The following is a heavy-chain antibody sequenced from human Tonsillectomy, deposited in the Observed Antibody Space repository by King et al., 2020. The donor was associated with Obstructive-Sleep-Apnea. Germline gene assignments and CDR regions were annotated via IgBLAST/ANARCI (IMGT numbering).Heavy chain of an antibody. V-gene: IGHV3-30*18. CDR3: AKVQWVRSGGPFDY. D-gene: IGHD5-12*01. CDR1: GVTFSSYG. Sequence: VQLVESGGGVVQPGRSLRLSCAASGVTFSSYGMHWVRQAPGKGLEWVALISYDGSNKYYSDSVKGRFTISRDNSKNTLYLQMNSLRADDTAVYYCAKVQWVRSGGPFDYWGQGTLVTVSS. CDR2: ISYDGSNK. J-gene: IGHJ4*02.